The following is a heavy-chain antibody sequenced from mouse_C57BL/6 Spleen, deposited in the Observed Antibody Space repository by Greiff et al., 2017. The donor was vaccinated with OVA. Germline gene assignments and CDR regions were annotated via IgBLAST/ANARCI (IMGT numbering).Heavy chain of an antibody. V-gene: IGHV3-6*01. CDR3: ARPLTTVVATRAMDY. CDR2: LRYDGSN. Sequence: DVQLVESGPGLVKPSQSLSLTCSVTGYSITSGYYWNWIRQFPGNKLEWMGYLRYDGSNNYNPSLKNRISITRDTSTNQFFLKLNSVTTEDTATYCCARPLTTVVATRAMDYWGQGTSVTVSS. CDR1: GYSITSGYY. J-gene: IGHJ4*01. D-gene: IGHD1-1*01.